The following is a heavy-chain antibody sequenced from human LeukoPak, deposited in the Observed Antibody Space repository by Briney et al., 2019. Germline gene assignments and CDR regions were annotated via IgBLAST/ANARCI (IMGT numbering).Heavy chain of an antibody. V-gene: IGHV3-48*02. D-gene: IGHD3-10*01. J-gene: IGHJ4*02. CDR2: ISRSSTTI. Sequence: GGSLRLSCAASGFTFSTYSMNWGRQAPGKGLEWVSYISRSSTTIDYADFVKGRFTISRDNAKNSLYLQMNSLRDEDTAVYYCARDLHYGFDYWGQGALVTVSS. CDR3: ARDLHYGFDY. CDR1: GFTFSTYS.